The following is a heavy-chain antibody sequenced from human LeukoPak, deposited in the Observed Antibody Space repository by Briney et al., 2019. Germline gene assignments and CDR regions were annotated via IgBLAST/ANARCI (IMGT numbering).Heavy chain of an antibody. J-gene: IGHJ6*03. CDR2: IRYDGSNK. CDR1: GFTFSSYG. Sequence: GGSLRLSCAASGFTFSSYGMHWVRQAPGKGLEWVAFIRYDGSNKYYADSVKGRFTISRDNSKNTLYLQMNSLRAEDTAVYYCARDVRYCSSTSCYDYYYYMDVWGKGTTVTVSS. CDR3: ARDVRYCSSTSCYDYYYYMDV. V-gene: IGHV3-30*02. D-gene: IGHD2-2*01.